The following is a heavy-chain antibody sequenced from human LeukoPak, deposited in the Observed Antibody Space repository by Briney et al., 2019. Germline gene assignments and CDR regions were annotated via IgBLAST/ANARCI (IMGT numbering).Heavy chain of an antibody. Sequence: PGGSLRLSCAASGFTFSSYWMSWVRQAPGKGLEWVANIKQDGSEKYYVDSVKGRFTISRDNAKNSLYLQMNSLRAEDTAVYCCARDQRYCSSSSCPWEPFDYWGQGTLVTVSS. CDR1: GFTFSSYW. D-gene: IGHD2-2*01. CDR2: IKQDGSEK. V-gene: IGHV3-7*05. CDR3: ARDQRYCSSSSCPWEPFDY. J-gene: IGHJ4*02.